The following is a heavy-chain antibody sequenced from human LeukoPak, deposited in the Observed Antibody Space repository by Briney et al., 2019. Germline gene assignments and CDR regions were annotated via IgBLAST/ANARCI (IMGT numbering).Heavy chain of an antibody. CDR1: GFTFSSYS. CDR2: ISSSSSYI. Sequence: GGSLRLSCAASGFTFSSYSMNWVRQAPGKGLEWVSSISSSSSYIYYADSVKGRFTISRDNAKNSLYLQMNSLRAEDTAVYYCARDSGATDYYGSGIVDYWGQGTLVTVSS. J-gene: IGHJ4*02. V-gene: IGHV3-21*01. D-gene: IGHD3-10*01. CDR3: ARDSGATDYYGSGIVDY.